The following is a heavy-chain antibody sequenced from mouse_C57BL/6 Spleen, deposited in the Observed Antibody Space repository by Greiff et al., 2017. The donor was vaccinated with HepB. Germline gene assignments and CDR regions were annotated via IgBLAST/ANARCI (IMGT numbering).Heavy chain of an antibody. CDR2: INYDGSST. CDR3: ARAYGYDEGYFDY. Sequence: EVKLVESEGGLVQPGSSMKLSCTASGFTFSDYYMAWVRQVPEKGLEWVANINYDGSSTYYLDSLKSRFIISRDNAKNILYLQMSSLKSEDTATYYCARAYGYDEGYFDYWGQGTTLTVSS. J-gene: IGHJ2*01. D-gene: IGHD2-2*01. V-gene: IGHV5-16*01. CDR1: GFTFSDYY.